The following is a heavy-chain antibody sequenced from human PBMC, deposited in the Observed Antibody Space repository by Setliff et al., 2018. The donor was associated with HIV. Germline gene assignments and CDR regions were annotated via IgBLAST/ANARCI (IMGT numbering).Heavy chain of an antibody. CDR1: GFPFSSYE. CDR3: AKQRYYDGNDGFDV. CDR2: ISSSGSTI. Sequence: GGSLRLSCAASGFPFSSYEMNWVRQAPGKGLEWVSYISSSGSTIYYADSVKGRFTISRDNTKNSLFLQMDSLRAEDTALYYCAKQRYYDGNDGFDVWGQGTMVTVSS. J-gene: IGHJ3*01. D-gene: IGHD3-3*01. V-gene: IGHV3-48*03.